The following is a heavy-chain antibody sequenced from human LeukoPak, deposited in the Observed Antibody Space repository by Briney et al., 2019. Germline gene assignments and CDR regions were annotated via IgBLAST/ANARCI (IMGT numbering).Heavy chain of an antibody. J-gene: IGHJ6*02. V-gene: IGHV3-9*01. Sequence: GRSLRLSCAASGFTFDDYAMHWVRQAPGKGLEWVSGIIWNTGSVGYANSVKGRFTISRDNAKNSLYLQMNSLRVEDTAFYYCAKHGGSGWTAHYSYGLDVWGQGTTVTVSS. D-gene: IGHD6-19*01. CDR2: IIWNTGSV. CDR1: GFTFDDYA. CDR3: AKHGGSGWTAHYSYGLDV.